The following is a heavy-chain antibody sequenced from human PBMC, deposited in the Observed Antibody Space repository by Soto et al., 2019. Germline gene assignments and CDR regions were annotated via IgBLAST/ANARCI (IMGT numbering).Heavy chain of an antibody. CDR3: ARLGFNYDFLSGYYNVHHYYGIYG. V-gene: IGHV5-51*01. J-gene: IGHJ6*02. CDR1: VYKVSTWHNFTSYW. Sequence: GEALKISCMGSVYKVSTWHNFTSYWIAWVRQMPGEGLEWMGIIYPGDSDTRYSPSFQGQVTISADKSINSVYLQWSSLKASDTATYYCARLGFNYDFLSGYYNVHHYYGIYGWGQGTTVTVSS. CDR2: IYPGDSDT. D-gene: IGHD3-3*01.